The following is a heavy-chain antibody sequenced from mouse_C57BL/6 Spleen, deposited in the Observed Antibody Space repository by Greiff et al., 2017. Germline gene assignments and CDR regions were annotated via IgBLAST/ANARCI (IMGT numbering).Heavy chain of an antibody. J-gene: IGHJ4*01. Sequence: QVQLQQSGPGLVQPSQSLSITCTVSGFSLTSYGVHWVRQSPGKGLEWLGVIWSGGSTDYNAAFISRLSLSKDNSKSQVFFKMNSLQADDTAIYYSARDNPLYRRNAMDYWGQGTSDTVSS. CDR2: IWSGGST. V-gene: IGHV2-2*01. CDR3: ARDNPLYRRNAMDY. D-gene: IGHD1-3*01. CDR1: GFSLTSYG.